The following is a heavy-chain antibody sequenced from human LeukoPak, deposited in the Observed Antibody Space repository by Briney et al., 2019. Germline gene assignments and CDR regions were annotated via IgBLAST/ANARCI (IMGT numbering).Heavy chain of an antibody. Sequence: SETLSLTRTVSGDSMSSYYWSWIRQPPGKGLEWIGYIYYSGTTDYNPSLKSRATISVDTSKNMFSLKLSSVTAADTAVYYCAGQGRNFRYRGQGTLVTVSS. CDR2: IYYSGTT. J-gene: IGHJ4*02. V-gene: IGHV4-59*08. D-gene: IGHD1-7*01. CDR1: GDSMSSYY. CDR3: AGQGRNFRY.